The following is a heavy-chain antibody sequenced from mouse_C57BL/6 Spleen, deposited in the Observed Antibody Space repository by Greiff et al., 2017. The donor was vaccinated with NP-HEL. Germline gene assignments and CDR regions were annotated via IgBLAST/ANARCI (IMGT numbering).Heavy chain of an antibody. CDR1: GFTFSDYG. Sequence: EVHLVESGGGLVQPGGSLKLSCAASGFTFSDYGMAWVRQAPRKGPEWVAFISNWGYSIYYEDTVTGRFTISRENAKNTLYREMSSLRSEDTAMYYCARKEGRLWSDYYAMDYWGQGTSVTVSS. J-gene: IGHJ4*01. D-gene: IGHD1-1*02. CDR2: ISNWGYSI. V-gene: IGHV5-15*01. CDR3: ARKEGRLWSDYYAMDY.